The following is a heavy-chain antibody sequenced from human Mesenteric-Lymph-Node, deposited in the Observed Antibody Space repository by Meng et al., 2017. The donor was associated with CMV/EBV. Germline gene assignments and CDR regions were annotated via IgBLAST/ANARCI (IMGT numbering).Heavy chain of an antibody. CDR3: AREKGRPGSYYQNPYGMDV. V-gene: IGHV3-30*02. CDR2: IRYDAMSNT. CDR1: GFPFSSHA. D-gene: IGHD3-10*01. Sequence: GESLKISCAASGFPFSSHAMHWVRQAPGKGLEWVACIRYDAMSNTYYADSVKGRFTISRDNSKSTLFLQMDSLRAEDTAVYYCAREKGRPGSYYQNPYGMDVWGQGTTVTVSS. J-gene: IGHJ6*02.